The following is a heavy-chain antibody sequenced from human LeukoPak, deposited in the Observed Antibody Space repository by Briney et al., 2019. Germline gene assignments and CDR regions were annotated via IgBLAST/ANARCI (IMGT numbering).Heavy chain of an antibody. CDR2: IYTSGST. D-gene: IGHD3-22*01. CDR1: GCSISSYY. Sequence: PSETLSLTCTVSGCSISSYYWSWIRQPARKGLEWIGRIYTSGSTNYNPSLKSRVTMSVDTSKNQFSLKLSSVTAADTAVYYCARGLYYYDSSGYWGYYFDYWGQGTLVTVSS. V-gene: IGHV4-4*07. CDR3: ARGLYYYDSSGYWGYYFDY. J-gene: IGHJ4*02.